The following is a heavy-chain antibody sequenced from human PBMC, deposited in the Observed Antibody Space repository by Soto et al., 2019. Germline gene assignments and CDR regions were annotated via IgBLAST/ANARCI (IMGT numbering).Heavy chain of an antibody. V-gene: IGHV1-18*04. CDR1: GYTFSNYG. D-gene: IGHD3-22*01. CDR3: ALWFYYDSSGYENLDY. CDR2: ISAYNGDT. J-gene: IGHJ4*02. Sequence: ASVKVSCKASGYTFSNYGVSWVRQAPGQGLEWMGWISAYNGDTNYAQKLQGRVTMTTDTSTSTAYMELRSLRSDDTAVYYCALWFYYDSSGYENLDYWGQGTQVTVSS.